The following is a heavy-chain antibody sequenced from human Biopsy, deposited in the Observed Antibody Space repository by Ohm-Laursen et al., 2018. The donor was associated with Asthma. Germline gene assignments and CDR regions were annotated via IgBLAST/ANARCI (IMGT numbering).Heavy chain of an antibody. CDR3: ARHPYVDGSDNYYYRGNDYYLGMDV. CDR1: GGTFSSYS. D-gene: IGHD3-10*01. Sequence: GSSVKVSCKASGGTFSSYSVSWVRQAPGQGLEWVGGIIPIFGTANYAQKFQGRVRITADESTSTAYMELSSLRSEDTAVYYCARHPYVDGSDNYYYRGNDYYLGMDVWGQGTTVTVSS. J-gene: IGHJ6*02. V-gene: IGHV1-69*01. CDR2: IIPIFGTA.